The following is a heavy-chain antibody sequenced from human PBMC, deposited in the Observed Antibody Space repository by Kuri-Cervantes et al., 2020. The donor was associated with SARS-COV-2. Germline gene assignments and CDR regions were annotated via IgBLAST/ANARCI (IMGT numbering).Heavy chain of an antibody. CDR1: GFPFRSYW. J-gene: IGHJ2*01. CDR3: ARGGVVTADWYFDL. Sequence: GGSLRLSCAASGFPFRSYWMHWVCQAPGKGLVWVSRTNSDGISTSYADSVKGRFTISRDNAKNTLYLQLNSLGAEDTAVYYCARGGVVTADWYFDLWGRGTLVTVSS. CDR2: TNSDGIST. V-gene: IGHV3-74*01. D-gene: IGHD2-21*02.